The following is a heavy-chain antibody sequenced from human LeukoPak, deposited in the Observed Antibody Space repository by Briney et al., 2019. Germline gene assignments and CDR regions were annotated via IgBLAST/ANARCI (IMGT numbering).Heavy chain of an antibody. CDR2: INGDGSST. CDR3: ARVEVVTAIPDAFDI. Sequence: GGSLRLSCAASGFTFSSDWMHWVRQAPGKGLVWVSRINGDGSSTSHADSVKGRFTISRDNAKNSLYLQMNSLRAEDTAVYYCARVEVVTAIPDAFDIWGQGTMVTVSS. V-gene: IGHV3-74*01. J-gene: IGHJ3*02. D-gene: IGHD2-21*02. CDR1: GFTFSSDW.